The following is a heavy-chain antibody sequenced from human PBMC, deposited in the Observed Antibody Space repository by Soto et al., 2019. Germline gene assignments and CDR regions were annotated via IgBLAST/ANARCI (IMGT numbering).Heavy chain of an antibody. CDR3: ARRHYYDSSGYYAY. CDR2: ISAYNGNT. D-gene: IGHD3-22*01. V-gene: IGHV1-18*04. CDR1: GYTFTSYG. J-gene: IGHJ4*02. Sequence: QVQLVQSGAEVKKPGASVKVSCNASGYTFTSYGISWVRQAPGQGFEWMGWISAYNGNTNYAQKPQGRGTITTHTSTSTAYMELRSLRSDDTAVYYCARRHYYDSSGYYAYWGQGTLVTVSS.